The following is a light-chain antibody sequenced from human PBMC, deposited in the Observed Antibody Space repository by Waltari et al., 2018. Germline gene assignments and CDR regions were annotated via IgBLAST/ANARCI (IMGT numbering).Light chain of an antibody. Sequence: VLTQSPGTLSLPPVERANLSCRASESVSKFLAWYQQKPGQAPRLLIYHASNRASGIPGRFSGSGFGTDFSLTISRLEPEDFAVYYCQKYDSLPATFGQGTKVEIK. CDR1: ESVSKF. V-gene: IGKV3-20*01. CDR3: QKYDSLPAT. CDR2: HAS. J-gene: IGKJ1*01.